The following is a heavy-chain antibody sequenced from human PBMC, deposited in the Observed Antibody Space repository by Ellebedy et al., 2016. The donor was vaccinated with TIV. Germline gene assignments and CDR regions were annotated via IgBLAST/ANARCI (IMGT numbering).Heavy chain of an antibody. Sequence: SENLSLTCTVSGSSISDYYWTWIRQPPGRGLEWIGFVYDTLGSSNYSPSLKSRVSISVDTSKSQISLRLKSVTAADTAVYYCARHAVVPTPGFEYWGPGALVTVSS. CDR3: ARHAVVPTPGFEY. J-gene: IGHJ4*02. V-gene: IGHV4-59*08. D-gene: IGHD2-15*01. CDR1: GSSISDYY. CDR2: VYDTLGSS.